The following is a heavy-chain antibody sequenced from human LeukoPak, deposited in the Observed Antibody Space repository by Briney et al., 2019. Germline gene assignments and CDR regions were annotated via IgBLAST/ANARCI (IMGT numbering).Heavy chain of an antibody. D-gene: IGHD2-15*01. CDR3: ARAQGSLDY. CDR1: GFTITTYA. Sequence: GGSLRLSCAASGFTITTYAVNWVRQAPGKGLEWVSGIGGGGTEYYADSVKGRFIISSGSSQNLVHLQMNSLTVEDTAVYYCARAQGSLDYWGQGTLVTVSS. CDR2: IGGGGTE. V-gene: IGHV3-23*01. J-gene: IGHJ4*02.